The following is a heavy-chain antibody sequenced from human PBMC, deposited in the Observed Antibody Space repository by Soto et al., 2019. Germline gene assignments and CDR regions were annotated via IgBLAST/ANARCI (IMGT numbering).Heavy chain of an antibody. CDR1: GFTFSSYA. CDR3: ARDGRTSDDYDSSGYYPTRWFDP. J-gene: IGHJ5*02. Sequence: GGSLRLSCAASGFTFSSYAMHWVRQAPGKGLEWVAVISYDGSNKYYADSVKGRFTISRDNSKNTLYLQMNSLRAEDTAVYYCARDGRTSDDYDSSGYYPTRWFDPWGQGTLVTVSS. D-gene: IGHD3-22*01. CDR2: ISYDGSNK. V-gene: IGHV3-30-3*01.